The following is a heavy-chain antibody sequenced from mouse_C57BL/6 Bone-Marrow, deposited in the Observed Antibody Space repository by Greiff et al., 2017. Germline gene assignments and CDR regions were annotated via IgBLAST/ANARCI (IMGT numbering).Heavy chain of an antibody. Sequence: EVQVVESEGGLVQPGSSMKLSCTASGFTFSDYYMAWVRQVPEKGLEWVANINYDGSSTYYLDSLKSRFIISRDNAKNILYLQMSSLKSEDTATYYCARDGGNYFDYWGQGTTLTGSS. CDR2: INYDGSST. D-gene: IGHD1-1*02. CDR1: GFTFSDYY. V-gene: IGHV5-16*01. J-gene: IGHJ2*01. CDR3: ARDGGNYFDY.